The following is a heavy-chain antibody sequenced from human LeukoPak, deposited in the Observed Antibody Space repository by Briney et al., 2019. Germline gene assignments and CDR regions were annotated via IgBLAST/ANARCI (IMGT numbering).Heavy chain of an antibody. CDR1: GGSISSSSYY. D-gene: IGHD2-2*02. J-gene: IGHJ4*02. V-gene: IGHV4-39*01. CDR3: AIRRDCSSTSCYTFAVVEEDY. Sequence: SETLSLTCTVSGGSISSSSYYWGWIRRPPGKGLEWIGSIYYSGSTYYNPSLKSRVTISVDTSKNQFSLKLSSVTAADTAVYYCAIRRDCSSTSCYTFAVVEEDYWGQGTLVTVSS. CDR2: IYYSGST.